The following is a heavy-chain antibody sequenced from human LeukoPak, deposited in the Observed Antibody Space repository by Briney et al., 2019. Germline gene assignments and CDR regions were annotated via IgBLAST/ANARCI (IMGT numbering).Heavy chain of an antibody. V-gene: IGHV1-2*02. CDR1: GYTFTGYY. Sequence: GASVKVSCKASGYTFTGYYMHWVRQAPGQGLEWMGWINPNSGGTNYAQKFQGRVTMTRDTSISTAYMELSRLRSDDTAVYYCARGGRYCSGGSCPNWFGPWGQGTLVTVSS. CDR3: ARGGRYCSGGSCPNWFGP. CDR2: INPNSGGT. D-gene: IGHD2-15*01. J-gene: IGHJ5*02.